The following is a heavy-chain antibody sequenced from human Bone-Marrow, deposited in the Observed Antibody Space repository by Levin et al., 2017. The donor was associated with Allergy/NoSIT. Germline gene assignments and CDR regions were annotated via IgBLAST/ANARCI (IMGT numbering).Heavy chain of an antibody. CDR3: AYSRLVTTEVAPAGS. D-gene: IGHD4-23*01. J-gene: IGHJ5*02. CDR1: GFTFSNYA. Sequence: GGSLRLSCAAAGFTFSNYAMSWVRQAPGKGLEWVSVIRGGAGGTAFYADSVKGRFTISRDTSKNTVYLQMNSLRVEATAVYYCAYSRLVTTEVAPAGSWGQGILVIISS. CDR2: IRGGAGGTA. V-gene: IGHV3-23*01.